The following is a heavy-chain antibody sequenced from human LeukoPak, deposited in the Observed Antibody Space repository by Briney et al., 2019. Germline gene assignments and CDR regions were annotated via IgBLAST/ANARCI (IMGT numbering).Heavy chain of an antibody. CDR1: GGSFSGYY. D-gene: IGHD3-22*01. V-gene: IGHV4-34*01. J-gene: IGHJ3*02. Sequence: SETLSLTCAVYGGSFSGYYWSWIRQPPGKGLEWIGEINHSGSTKYSPSLKSRVTMSVDTSKNQFSLKLSSVTAADTAVYYCARDLEPYYYDSNAFDIWGQGTMVTVSS. CDR2: INHSGST. CDR3: ARDLEPYYYDSNAFDI.